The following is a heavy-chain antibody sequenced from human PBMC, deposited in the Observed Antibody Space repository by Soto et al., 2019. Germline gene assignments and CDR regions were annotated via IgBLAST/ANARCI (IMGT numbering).Heavy chain of an antibody. J-gene: IGHJ6*03. CDR3: AKDVKYCSSTSCYAGIWGYYFYYMDV. CDR2: ISGSGGNT. D-gene: IGHD2-2*01. V-gene: IGHV3-23*01. CDR1: GFTFSSYA. Sequence: GGSLRLSCAASGFTFSSYAMSWVRQAPGKGPEWVSVISGSGGNTYYADSVKGRFTISRDNSENTLYLQMNSLRAEDTAVYLCAKDVKYCSSTSCYAGIWGYYFYYMDVWGKGTTVTVSS.